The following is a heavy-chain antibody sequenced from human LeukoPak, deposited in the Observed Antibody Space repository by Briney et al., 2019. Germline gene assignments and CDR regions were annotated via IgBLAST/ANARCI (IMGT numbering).Heavy chain of an antibody. J-gene: IGHJ4*02. CDR1: GYTFTSYG. D-gene: IGHD3-9*01. V-gene: IGHV1-18*01. CDR3: AREDILTGYLLLDY. Sequence: ASVKVPCKASGYTFTSYGISWVRQAPGQGLEWMGWISAYNGNTNYAQKLQGRVTMTTDTSTSTAYMELRSLRSDDTAVYYCAREDILTGYLLLDYWGQGTLVTVSS. CDR2: ISAYNGNT.